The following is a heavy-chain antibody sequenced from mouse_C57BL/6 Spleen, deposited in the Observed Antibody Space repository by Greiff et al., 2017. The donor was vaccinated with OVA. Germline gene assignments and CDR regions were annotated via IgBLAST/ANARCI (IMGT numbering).Heavy chain of an antibody. J-gene: IGHJ3*01. CDR2: IDPSDSYT. CDR1: GYTFTSYW. V-gene: IGHV1-59*01. Sequence: QVQLQQPGAELVRPGTSVKLSCKASGYTFTSYWMHWVKQRPGQGLEWIGVIDPSDSYTNYNQKFKGKATLTVDTSSSTAYMQLSSLTSEDSAVYYCARTGYGSSPFAYWGQGTLVTVSA. CDR3: ARTGYGSSPFAY. D-gene: IGHD1-1*01.